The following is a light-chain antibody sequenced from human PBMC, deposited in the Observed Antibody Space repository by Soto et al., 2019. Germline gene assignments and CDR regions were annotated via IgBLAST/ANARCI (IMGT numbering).Light chain of an antibody. J-gene: IGKJ1*01. CDR1: QSLLNSNGYNY. CDR3: MQALTAPPT. CDR2: LGS. Sequence: DIVMTQSPLSLPVTPGEPASICCRSSQSLLNSNGYNYLDWYLQKPGQSPQLLIYLGSNRASGVPDRFSGSGSGTDFTLKISRVEDEDVGVYHCMQALTAPPTFGQGTKVHXK. V-gene: IGKV2-28*01.